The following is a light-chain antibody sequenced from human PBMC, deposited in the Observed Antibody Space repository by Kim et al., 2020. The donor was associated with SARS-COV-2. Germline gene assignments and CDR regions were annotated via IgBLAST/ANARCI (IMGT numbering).Light chain of an antibody. J-gene: IGLJ3*02. CDR3: QSYDSSIAV. CDR1: SGSIASNY. CDR2: EDN. Sequence: LTQPHSVSESPGKTVTISCTRSSGSIASNYAQWYQQRPGSAPTTVIYEDNQRPSGVPDRFSGSIDSSSNSASLTISGLKTEDEADYYCQSYDSSIAVFGGGTQLTVL. V-gene: IGLV6-57*03.